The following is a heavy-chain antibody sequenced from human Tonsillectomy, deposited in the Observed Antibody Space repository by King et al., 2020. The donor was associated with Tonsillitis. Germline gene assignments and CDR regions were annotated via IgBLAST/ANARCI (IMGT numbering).Heavy chain of an antibody. Sequence: VQLVESGGGLVQPGGSLRLSCAASGFTFRNYAMSWVRQAPGKGLEWVSAISGSGGRTYYADAVKGRFTISRDNSNNTLYLQMNSLRAEDTAIYDCAKDGGYYDSSGYYDDWGQGTLVIVSS. V-gene: IGHV3-23*04. CDR2: ISGSGGRT. J-gene: IGHJ4*02. CDR1: GFTFRNYA. D-gene: IGHD3-22*01. CDR3: AKDGGYYDSSGYYDD.